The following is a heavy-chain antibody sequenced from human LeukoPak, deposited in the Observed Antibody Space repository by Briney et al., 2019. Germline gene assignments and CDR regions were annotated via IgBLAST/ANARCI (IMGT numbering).Heavy chain of an antibody. J-gene: IGHJ6*03. V-gene: IGHV4-34*01. Sequence: PSETLSLTCAVYGGSFSGYYWSWLRQPPGKGLEWLGEINHSGSTNYNPSLKSRVTISVDTSKNQFSLKLSSVTAADTAVYYCARRPHYDFWSGYRATAYYYYMDVWGKGTTVTVSS. D-gene: IGHD3-3*01. CDR2: INHSGST. CDR3: ARRPHYDFWSGYRATAYYYYMDV. CDR1: GGSFSGYY.